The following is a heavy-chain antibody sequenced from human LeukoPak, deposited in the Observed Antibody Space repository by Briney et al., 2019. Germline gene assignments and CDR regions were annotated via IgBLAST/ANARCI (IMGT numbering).Heavy chain of an antibody. Sequence: GGSLRLSCAASGFTFSRDGMSWVRQAPGKGLEWVSGISGSGGSTNYADSVKGRFTISRDNSKNTLYLQMNSLRAEDTAVYYCASRLAAAAINWFDPWGQGTLVTVSS. CDR2: ISGSGGST. J-gene: IGHJ5*01. D-gene: IGHD6-13*01. CDR3: ASRLAAAAINWFDP. V-gene: IGHV3-23*01. CDR1: GFTFSRDG.